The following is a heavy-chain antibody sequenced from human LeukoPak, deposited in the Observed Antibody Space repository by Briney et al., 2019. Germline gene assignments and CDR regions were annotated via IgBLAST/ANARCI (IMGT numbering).Heavy chain of an antibody. CDR3: ARGGLHGSGSSYC. D-gene: IGHD3-10*01. J-gene: IGHJ4*02. V-gene: IGHV1-18*01. Sequence: ASVNVSCKASGYTFTSYVLNWVRQAPGQGLEWMGWVSGYNGDTNYVQKIQARVTTTTDTSTSTAYMELRSLRSDDTAVYYCARGGLHGSGSSYCWGQGTLVTVSS. CDR1: GYTFTSYV. CDR2: VSGYNGDT.